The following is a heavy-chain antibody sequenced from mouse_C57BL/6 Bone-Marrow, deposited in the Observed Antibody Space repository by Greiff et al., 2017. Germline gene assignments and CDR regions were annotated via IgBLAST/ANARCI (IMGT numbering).Heavy chain of an antibody. V-gene: IGHV5-9-1*02. J-gene: IGHJ2*01. CDR3: TRDRGDWDFDY. CDR1: GFTFSSYA. D-gene: IGHD4-1*01. CDR2: ISSGGDYI. Sequence: EVQRVESGEGLVKPGGSLKLSCAASGFTFSSYAMSWVRQTPEKRLEWVAYISSGGDYIYYADTVKGRFTISRDNARNTLYLQMSSLKSEDTAMYYCTRDRGDWDFDYWGQGTTLTVSS.